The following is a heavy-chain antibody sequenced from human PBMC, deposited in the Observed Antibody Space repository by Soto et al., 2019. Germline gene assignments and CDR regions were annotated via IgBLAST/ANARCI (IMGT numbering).Heavy chain of an antibody. CDR1: GGSISSSDYY. D-gene: IGHD6-19*01. J-gene: IGHJ5*02. V-gene: IGHV4-31*03. Sequence: QVQLQESGPGLVKPSQTLSLTCTVSGGSISSSDYYWSWIRQHPGKGLEWIGYIYYSGSAYYNPSVKSRFTISVDTSKNQLSLKVTSVTAADTAVYYCAREVSPNSRGWYTVLVRWFDPWGPGTRVTVSS. CDR2: IYYSGSA. CDR3: AREVSPNSRGWYTVLVRWFDP.